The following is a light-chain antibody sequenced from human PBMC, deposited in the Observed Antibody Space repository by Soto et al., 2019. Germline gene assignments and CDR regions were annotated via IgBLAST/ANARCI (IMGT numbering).Light chain of an antibody. CDR3: QQYNNYSPWT. J-gene: IGKJ1*01. V-gene: IGKV1-5*03. CDR1: QSINSW. Sequence: DLQMTQSPSTLSASVGDRVTITCRASQSINSWLAWYQQKPGKAPKLLIYKASSLESGVPSRFSGSASGTEFTLTISSLQPDDFATYYCQQYNNYSPWTFGQGTKVEIK. CDR2: KAS.